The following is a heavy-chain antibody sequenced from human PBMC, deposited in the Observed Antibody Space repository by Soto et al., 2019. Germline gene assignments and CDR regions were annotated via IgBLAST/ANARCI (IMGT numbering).Heavy chain of an antibody. D-gene: IGHD6-19*01. CDR2: IYPGDSDT. CDR3: ARNPSGSTKNYYYYGMDV. V-gene: IGHV5-51*01. CDR1: GYSLASDW. J-gene: IGHJ6*02. Sequence: GESLKISCKGCGYSLASDWSGWVRQMPGKGLEWMGIIYPGDSDTRYSPSFQGQVTISDDKSISTAYLQWSSLKASDTAMYYCARNPSGSTKNYYYYGMDVWGQGTTVNVSS.